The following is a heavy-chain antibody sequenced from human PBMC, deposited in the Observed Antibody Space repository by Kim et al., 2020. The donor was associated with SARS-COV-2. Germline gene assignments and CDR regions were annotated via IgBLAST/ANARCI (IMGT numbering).Heavy chain of an antibody. CDR2: IIPIFGTA. Sequence: SVKVSCKASGGTFSSYAISWVRQAPGQGLEWMGGIIPIFGTANYAQKFQGRVTITADESTSTAYMELSSLRSEDTAVYYCAIYSSGGIFYFDYWGQGTLVAVSS. D-gene: IGHD6-19*01. V-gene: IGHV1-69*13. CDR1: GGTFSSYA. J-gene: IGHJ4*02. CDR3: AIYSSGGIFYFDY.